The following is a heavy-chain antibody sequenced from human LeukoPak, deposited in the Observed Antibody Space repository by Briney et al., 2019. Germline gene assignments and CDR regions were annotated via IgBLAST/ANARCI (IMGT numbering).Heavy chain of an antibody. D-gene: IGHD5-24*01. CDR2: IYHSGST. CDR3: ARDGRDGYNLDP. J-gene: IGHJ5*02. V-gene: IGHV4-4*02. Sequence: PSETLSLTCAVSGGSISSGNWWSWVRQSPGKGLEWIGEIYHSGSTNYNPSLKSRVTISVDRSENQFSLQLYSVTAADTAIYYCARDGRDGYNLDPWGQGTLVTVSS. CDR1: GGSISSGNW.